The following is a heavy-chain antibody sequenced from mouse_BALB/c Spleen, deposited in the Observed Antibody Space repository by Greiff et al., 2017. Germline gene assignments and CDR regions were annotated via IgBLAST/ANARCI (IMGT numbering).Heavy chain of an antibody. CDR2: INPSNGGT. J-gene: IGHJ4*01. CDR1: GYTFTSYN. CDR3: TRPSSTMIRARDY. D-gene: IGHD2-4*01. Sequence: QVQLQQSGAELVKPGASVKLSCKASGYTFTSYNMYWVKQRPGQGLEWIGEINPSNGGTNFNEKFKSKATLTVDKSSSTAYLQLSSLTSADSAVYYCTRPSSTMIRARDYWGQGTSVTVSS. V-gene: IGHV1S81*02.